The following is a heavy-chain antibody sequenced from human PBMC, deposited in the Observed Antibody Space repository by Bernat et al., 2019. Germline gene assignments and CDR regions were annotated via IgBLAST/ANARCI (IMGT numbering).Heavy chain of an antibody. Sequence: EVQLAESGGGLVQPGGSLRLSCAASGFTFSQYWMDWVRQAPGKGPVWVSRINTDGTTTNYADSVKGRFTMSRDNAKNIIYLQMNSLRAEDTAVYYCVRDRNRKLDYWGQGTQVTVSP. CDR2: INTDGTTT. J-gene: IGHJ4*02. CDR1: GFTFSQYW. CDR3: VRDRNRKLDY. V-gene: IGHV3-74*01. D-gene: IGHD1-1*01.